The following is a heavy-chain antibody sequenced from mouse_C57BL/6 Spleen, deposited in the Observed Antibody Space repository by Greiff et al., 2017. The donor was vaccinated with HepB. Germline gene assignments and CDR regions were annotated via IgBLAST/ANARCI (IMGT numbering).Heavy chain of an antibody. V-gene: IGHV1-22*01. D-gene: IGHD2-1*01. CDR3: ARGGGNYALYFDY. J-gene: IGHJ2*01. Sequence: VQLKESGPELVKPGASVKMTCKASGYTFTDYNMHWVKQSHGKSLEWIGYINPNNGGTSYNQKFKGKATLTVNKSSSTAYMELRSLTSEDSAVYYCARGGGNYALYFDYWGQGTTLTVSS. CDR2: INPNNGGT. CDR1: GYTFTDYN.